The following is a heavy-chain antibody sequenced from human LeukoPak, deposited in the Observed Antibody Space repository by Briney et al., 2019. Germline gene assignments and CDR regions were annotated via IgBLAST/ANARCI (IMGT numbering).Heavy chain of an antibody. J-gene: IGHJ4*02. CDR3: ARLYGSGSYFHY. CDR2: IYYSGST. D-gene: IGHD3-10*01. Sequence: PSETLSLTCTVSGYSITSGYYWGWIRQPPGKGLGWIGSIYYSGSTYYNPSLKSRVTISVDTSKNQFSLKLSSVTAADTAVYYCARLYGSGSYFHYWGQGTLVTVSS. CDR1: GYSITSGYY. V-gene: IGHV4-38-2*02.